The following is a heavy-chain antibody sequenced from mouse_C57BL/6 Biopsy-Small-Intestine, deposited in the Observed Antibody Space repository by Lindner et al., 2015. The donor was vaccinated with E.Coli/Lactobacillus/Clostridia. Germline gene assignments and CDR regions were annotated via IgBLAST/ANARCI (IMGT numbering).Heavy chain of an antibody. Sequence: VQLQESGAELARPGASVKLSCKASGYTFTSYGISWVKQRTGQGLEWIGEIYPRSGNTYYNEKFKGKATLTADKSSSTAYMELRSLTSEDSAVYFCARSEAHYGNYNNWGQGTTLTVSS. D-gene: IGHD2-1*01. J-gene: IGHJ2*01. CDR3: ARSEAHYGNYNN. CDR1: GYTFTSYG. CDR2: IYPRSGNT. V-gene: IGHV1-81*01.